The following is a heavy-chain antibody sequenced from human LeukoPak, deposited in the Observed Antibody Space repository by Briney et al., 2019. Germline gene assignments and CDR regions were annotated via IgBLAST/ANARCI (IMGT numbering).Heavy chain of an antibody. J-gene: IGHJ4*02. V-gene: IGHV4-59*01. CDR1: GGSISSYY. CDR3: ARLGYCSGGSCYLFDY. Sequence: SETLSLTCTVSGGSISSYYWSWTRQPPGKGLEWIGYIYYSGSTNYNPSLKSRVTISVDTSKNQFSLKLSSVTAADTAVYYCARLGYCSGGSCYLFDYWGQGTLVTVSS. D-gene: IGHD2-15*01. CDR2: IYYSGST.